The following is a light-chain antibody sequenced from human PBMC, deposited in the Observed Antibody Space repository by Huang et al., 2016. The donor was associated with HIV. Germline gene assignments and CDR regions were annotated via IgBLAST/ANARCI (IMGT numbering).Light chain of an antibody. CDR1: QSISSW. V-gene: IGKV1-5*03. J-gene: IGKJ1*01. CDR2: KAS. CDR3: VQYNSYWT. Sequence: DIQMTQFPSTLSASVGDRVTITCRASQSISSWLAWDQQKPGKAPNLLIYKASSLESGAPLRFSGSGSGTEFTLTISSLQPDDFATYYCVQYNSYWTFGQGTKVEIK.